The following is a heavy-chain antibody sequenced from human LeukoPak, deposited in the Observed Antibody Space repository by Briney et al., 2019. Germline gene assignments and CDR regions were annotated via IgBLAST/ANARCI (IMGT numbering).Heavy chain of an antibody. CDR1: GGSISSSSYY. D-gene: IGHD4-23*01. J-gene: IGHJ4*02. V-gene: IGHV4-39*01. Sequence: PSETLSLTCTVSGGSISSSSYYWGWIRQPPGKGLEWIGSIYDSGSTYYNPSLKSRVTISVDTSKNQFSLKLSSVTAADTAVYYCASCPTMVVTNHYSYYFDYWGQGTLVTVSS. CDR3: ASCPTMVVTNHYSYYFDY. CDR2: IYDSGST.